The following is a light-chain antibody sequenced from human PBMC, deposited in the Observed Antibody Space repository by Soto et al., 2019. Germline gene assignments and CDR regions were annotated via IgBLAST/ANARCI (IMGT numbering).Light chain of an antibody. J-gene: IGKJ2*01. Sequence: DIQMTQSPSSVSASVGDRVTITCRASQSINTWLAWYQKKPGKAPELLIYEASSLHSGVPSRFSGSGSGTDFTLTISSLQPEDFATYYCQQSYSTPYTFGQGTKLEIK. CDR2: EAS. CDR1: QSINTW. CDR3: QQSYSTPYT. V-gene: IGKV1-12*01.